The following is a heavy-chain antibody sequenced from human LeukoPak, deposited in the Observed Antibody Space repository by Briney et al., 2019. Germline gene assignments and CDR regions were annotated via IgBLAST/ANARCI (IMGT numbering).Heavy chain of an antibody. CDR3: ARRSGVYYFDY. D-gene: IGHD2-8*01. Sequence: PSGTLSLTCAVSGGSISSSNWWSWVRQPPGKGLEWIGEIYHSGSTNYNPSLKSRVTISVGKSKNQFSLKLSSVTAADTAVYYCARRSGVYYFDYWGQGTLVTVSS. CDR1: GGSISSSNW. J-gene: IGHJ4*02. CDR2: IYHSGST. V-gene: IGHV4-4*02.